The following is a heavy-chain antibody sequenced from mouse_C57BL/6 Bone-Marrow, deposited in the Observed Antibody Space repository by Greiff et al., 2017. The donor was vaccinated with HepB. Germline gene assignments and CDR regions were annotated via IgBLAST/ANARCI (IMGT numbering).Heavy chain of an antibody. CDR2: ISDGGSYT. CDR3: ARSYSNYSYYAMDY. J-gene: IGHJ4*01. Sequence: EVKLQESGGGLVKPGGSLKLSCAASGFTFSSYAMSWVRQTPEKRLEWVATISDGGSYTYYPDNVKGRFTISRDNAKNNLYLQMSHLKSEDTAMYYCARSYSNYSYYAMDYWGQGTSVTVSS. V-gene: IGHV5-4*03. CDR1: GFTFSSYA. D-gene: IGHD2-5*01.